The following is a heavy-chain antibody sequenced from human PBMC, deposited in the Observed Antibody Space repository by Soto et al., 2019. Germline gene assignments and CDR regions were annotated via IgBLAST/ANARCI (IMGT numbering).Heavy chain of an antibody. CDR1: GVTFSSFS. D-gene: IGHD6-6*01. V-gene: IGHV3-21*01. J-gene: IGHJ6*03. CDR3: VRESGEQIVRRGFYYYYMDV. CDR2: ILSSGGSI. Sequence: EVQLVESGGGLVKPGGSLRLSCAASGVTFSSFSFNWVRQAPGKGLEWVSFILSSGGSIYYADSVKGRFTISRDNAKNSLYLQMNSMKAEDTAVYYCVRESGEQIVRRGFYYYYMDVWGKGTTVTVSS.